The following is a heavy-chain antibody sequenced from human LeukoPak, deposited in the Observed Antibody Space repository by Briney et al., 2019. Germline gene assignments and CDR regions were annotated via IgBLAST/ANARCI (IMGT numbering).Heavy chain of an antibody. Sequence: GGSLRLSCEVSGFTLSNHWMDWVRQAPGRGLEWVANIKQDGSEKYCVDSVKGRFTISRDNAKNSVYLQMNSLRVEDTAVYYCARSLDFWGQGTLVTVSS. CDR1: GFTLSNHW. V-gene: IGHV3-7*01. CDR2: IKQDGSEK. J-gene: IGHJ4*02. CDR3: ARSLDF.